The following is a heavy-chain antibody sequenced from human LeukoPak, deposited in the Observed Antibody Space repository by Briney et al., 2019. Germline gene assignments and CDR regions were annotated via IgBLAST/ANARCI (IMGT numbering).Heavy chain of an antibody. Sequence: GGSLRLSCAASGLTVSSNYMSWVRQAPGKGLEWVSVIYSAGTTYYADSVKGRFTISRDNSKNTLYLQMNSLRAEDTAVYYCAKDRDILTGYYVGYWGQGTLVTVSS. J-gene: IGHJ4*02. CDR3: AKDRDILTGYYVGY. CDR2: IYSAGTT. CDR1: GLTVSSNY. D-gene: IGHD3-9*01. V-gene: IGHV3-53*01.